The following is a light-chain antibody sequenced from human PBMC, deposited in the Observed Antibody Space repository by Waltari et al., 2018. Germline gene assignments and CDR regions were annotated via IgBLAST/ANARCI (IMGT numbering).Light chain of an antibody. Sequence: QSVLTQPPSVSPAPGQTVTISCSGSSSNIGNNYVPWYQQFPGTAPKLLIYDNYRRPSGIPDRFSGSKSGTSATLDITGLQTGDEADYYCGTWDSSLNAGVFGGGTKLTVL. CDR2: DNY. CDR1: SSNIGNNY. V-gene: IGLV1-51*01. J-gene: IGLJ3*02. CDR3: GTWDSSLNAGV.